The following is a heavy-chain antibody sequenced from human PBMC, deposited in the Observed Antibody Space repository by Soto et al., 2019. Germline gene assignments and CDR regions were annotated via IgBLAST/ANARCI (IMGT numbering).Heavy chain of an antibody. CDR3: AVYRYSSSPLGNYGMDV. CDR1: GGTFSSYA. Sequence: QVQLVQSGAGVKKPGSSVKVSCKASGGTFSSYAISWVRQAPGQGLEWMGGIIPIFGTANYAQKFQGRVTIPADESTSTAYMELSSLRSEDTAVYYCAVYRYSSSPLGNYGMDVWGQGTTVTVSS. V-gene: IGHV1-69*12. CDR2: IIPIFGTA. D-gene: IGHD6-6*01. J-gene: IGHJ6*02.